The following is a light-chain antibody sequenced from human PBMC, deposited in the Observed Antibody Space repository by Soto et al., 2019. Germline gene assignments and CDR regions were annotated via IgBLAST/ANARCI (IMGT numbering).Light chain of an antibody. CDR1: SGHSSYI. J-gene: IGLJ2*01. CDR3: EPCDSNTRV. V-gene: IGLV4-60*02. Sequence: QSVLTQSSSASASLGSSVKLTCTLSSGHSSYIIAWHQQQPGKAPRYLMKLEGSGSYNKGSRVPDRFSGSSSGADRYLTISNLQFEDEADYYCEPCDSNTRVFGGGTKLTVL. CDR2: LEGSGSY.